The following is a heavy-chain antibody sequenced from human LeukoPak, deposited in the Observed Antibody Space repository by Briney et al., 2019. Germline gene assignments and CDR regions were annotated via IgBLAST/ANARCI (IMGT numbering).Heavy chain of an antibody. D-gene: IGHD3-22*01. CDR2: ISAYNGNT. Sequence: ASVKVSCKASGYTFTSYGISWVRQAPGQGLEWMGWISAYNGNTNYAQKLQGRVTMTTDTSTSTAYMELRSLRSDDTAVYYCASSRSWGRYYYDSSGYPTSGAFDIWGQGTMVTVSS. CDR1: GYTFTSYG. J-gene: IGHJ3*02. CDR3: ASSRSWGRYYYDSSGYPTSGAFDI. V-gene: IGHV1-18*01.